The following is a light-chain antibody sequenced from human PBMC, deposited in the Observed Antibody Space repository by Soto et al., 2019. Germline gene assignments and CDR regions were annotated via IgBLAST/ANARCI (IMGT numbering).Light chain of an antibody. V-gene: IGKV3-20*01. CDR3: QQYGSSRYT. J-gene: IGKJ2*01. CDR2: GAA. Sequence: IVLKQSPGTLSLSPGERATLSCRASHSINSFYLAWYQQKPGQAPRLLIYGAANRATGIPERFTGSGSGTDFTLTISRLEPEDFAVYYCQQYGSSRYTFGQGAKLEIK. CDR1: HSINSFY.